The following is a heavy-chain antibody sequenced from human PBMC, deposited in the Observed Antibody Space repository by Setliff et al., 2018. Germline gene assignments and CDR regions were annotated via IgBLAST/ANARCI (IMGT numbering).Heavy chain of an antibody. J-gene: IGHJ4*02. CDR1: GGSISSYY. D-gene: IGHD2-15*01. CDR2: IYTSGGT. Sequence: SETLSLTCTVSGGSISSYYWSWIRQPPGKGLEWIGYIYTSGGTNCNPSLKSRVTISVDTSKNQFSLKLTSVTAADTAVYYCATTTLGRYCSGGNCYFGYWGQGTLVTVSS. V-gene: IGHV4-4*08. CDR3: ATTTLGRYCSGGNCYFGY.